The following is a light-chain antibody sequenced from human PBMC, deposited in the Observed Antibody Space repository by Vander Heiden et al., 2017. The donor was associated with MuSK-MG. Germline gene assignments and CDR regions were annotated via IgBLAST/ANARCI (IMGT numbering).Light chain of an antibody. Sequence: QSALTQPASVSGSPGQSITISCTGTSSDVGSYNLVSWYQQYPGKAPKLMIYEGSKRPSGVSDRFSGSKSGNTASPTISGLQAEDESDEDCCSYASNNMGGCGGGTKM. CDR1: SSDVGSYNL. CDR2: EGS. V-gene: IGLV2-23*01. J-gene: IGLJ3*02. CDR3: CSYASNNMGG.